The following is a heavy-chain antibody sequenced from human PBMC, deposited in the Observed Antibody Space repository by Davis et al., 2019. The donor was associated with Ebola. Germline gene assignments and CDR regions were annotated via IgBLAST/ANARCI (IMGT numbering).Heavy chain of an antibody. CDR1: GYTFKNSA. CDR3: ARTSIVGTTTTASDI. Sequence: AASVKVSCKASGYTFKNSAVSWVRQAPGQGLEWMGWISAYNGNTAYAQILHGRVTMTTDASTGTAYVELRSLRSDDTAVYFCARTSIVGTTTTASDIWGQGTMVTVSS. D-gene: IGHD1-26*01. V-gene: IGHV1-18*01. J-gene: IGHJ3*02. CDR2: ISAYNGNT.